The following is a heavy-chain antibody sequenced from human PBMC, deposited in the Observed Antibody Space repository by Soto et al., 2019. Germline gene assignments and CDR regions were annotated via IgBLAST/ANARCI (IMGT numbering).Heavy chain of an antibody. Sequence: QVQLQESGPGLVKPSETLSLTCTVSGGSISSYYWSWIRQPSGKGLEWIGRIYTSGSTNYNPSLKSRVTMTVDTSKNQFSLTLSSVTAAVTAVYYCARYSHVVPAAYGAGWFEPWGQGTLVTVSS. CDR1: GGSISSYY. V-gene: IGHV4-4*07. J-gene: IGHJ5*02. CDR2: IYTSGST. CDR3: ARYSHVVPAAYGAGWFEP. D-gene: IGHD2-2*01.